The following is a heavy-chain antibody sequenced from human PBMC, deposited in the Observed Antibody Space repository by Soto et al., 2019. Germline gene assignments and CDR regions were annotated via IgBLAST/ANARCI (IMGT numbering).Heavy chain of an antibody. J-gene: IGHJ5*02. CDR3: ARDPSEEQVRIAVAGP. V-gene: IGHV3-21*01. CDR1: GFTFSSYS. D-gene: IGHD6-19*01. CDR2: ISSSSSYI. Sequence: PGGSLRLSCAASGFTFSSYSMNWVRQAPGKGLEWVSSISSSSSYIYYADSVKGRFTISRDNAKNSLYLQMNSLRAEDTALYYCARDPSEEQVRIAVAGPWGQGTLVTVSS.